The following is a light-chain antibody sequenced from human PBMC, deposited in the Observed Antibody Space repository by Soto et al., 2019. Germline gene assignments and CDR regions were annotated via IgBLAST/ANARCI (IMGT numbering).Light chain of an antibody. CDR3: QQSYSTPRT. J-gene: IGKJ1*01. CDR2: AAS. Sequence: DIPMTQSPSSLSASVGDRVTITCRASQSISNYLNWYQHKPGQAPNLLIYAASSLQSGVPSRFSGRGSGTDFTLTISSLQPEDFATYYCQQSYSTPRTFGQGTEVDI. V-gene: IGKV1-39*01. CDR1: QSISNY.